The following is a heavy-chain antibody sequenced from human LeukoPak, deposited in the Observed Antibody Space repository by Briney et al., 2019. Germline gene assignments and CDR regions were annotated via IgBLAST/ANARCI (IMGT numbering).Heavy chain of an antibody. V-gene: IGHV3-23*01. Sequence: PGASLRLSCAASGFTFSSYAMSWVRQAPGKGLEWVSAISGSGGSTYYADSVKGRFTISRDNSKNTLYLQMNSLRAEDTAVYYCAKYPRPIPNLYYYYYYMDVWGKGTRVTVSS. D-gene: IGHD1-1*01. CDR1: GFTFSSYA. CDR3: AKYPRPIPNLYYYYYYMDV. J-gene: IGHJ6*03. CDR2: ISGSGGST.